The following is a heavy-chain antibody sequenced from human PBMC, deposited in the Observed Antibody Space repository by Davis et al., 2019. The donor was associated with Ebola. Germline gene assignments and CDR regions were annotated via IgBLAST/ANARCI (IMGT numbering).Heavy chain of an antibody. V-gene: IGHV3-30*02. J-gene: IGHJ4*02. CDR1: QFTFNKFA. CDR3: VRDFFEFSSSSFSDS. D-gene: IGHD6-6*01. CDR2: IFFDGSET. Sequence: PGGSLRLSCAASQFTFNKFAMHWVRQAPGKGPEWLTYIFFDGSETFYADSVKGRFTISRDNSKNTLYLQMGRLRSDDTAMYYCVRDFFEFSSSSFSDSWGQGTLVTVSS.